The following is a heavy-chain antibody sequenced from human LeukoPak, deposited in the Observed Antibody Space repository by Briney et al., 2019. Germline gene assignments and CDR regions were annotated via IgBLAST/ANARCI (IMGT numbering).Heavy chain of an antibody. J-gene: IGHJ6*03. D-gene: IGHD1-26*01. CDR3: ARGPLGGSYSYYYYYYMDV. CDR1: GYTFTDYY. Sequence: ASVKVSCKASGYTFTDYYMHWVRQAPGQGLEWMGWINPNSGGTNYAQKFQGRVTMTRDTSISTAYMELSRLRSDDTAVYYCARGPLGGSYSYYYYYYMDVWGKGTTVTVSS. CDR2: INPNSGGT. V-gene: IGHV1-2*02.